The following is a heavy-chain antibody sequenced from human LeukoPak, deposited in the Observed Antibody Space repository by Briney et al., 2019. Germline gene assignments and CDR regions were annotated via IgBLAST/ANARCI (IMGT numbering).Heavy chain of an antibody. CDR3: ARVLRGAFDI. CDR1: GFTFSSYS. D-gene: IGHD3-10*01. V-gene: IGHV3-48*02. CDR2: ISTSSGTI. Sequence: GGSLRLSCAASGFTFSSYSMNWVRQAPGKGLEWVSHISTSSGTIYYADSVKGRFTISRDNAKNSLYLQMNSLRDEDTAVYYCARVLRGAFDIWGQGTLVTVSS. J-gene: IGHJ3*02.